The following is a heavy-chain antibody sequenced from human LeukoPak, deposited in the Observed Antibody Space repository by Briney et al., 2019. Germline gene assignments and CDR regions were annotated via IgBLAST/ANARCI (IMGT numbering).Heavy chain of an antibody. D-gene: IGHD3-22*01. CDR1: GFTFSIYA. CDR3: AKKGYYDGSGYYMYYFDH. V-gene: IGHV3-23*01. Sequence: GGSLRLSCAASGFTFSIYAMSWVRQAPGKGLEWVSAISGSGGTAYYADSVKGRFTISRDNSKNPLYLQMNSLRAEDTAVYYCAKKGYYDGSGYYMYYFDHWGQGTLVTVS. CDR2: ISGSGGTA. J-gene: IGHJ4*02.